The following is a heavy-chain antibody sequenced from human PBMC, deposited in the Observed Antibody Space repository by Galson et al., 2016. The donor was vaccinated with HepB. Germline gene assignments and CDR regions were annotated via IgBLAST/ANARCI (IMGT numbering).Heavy chain of an antibody. V-gene: IGHV3-48*02. CDR2: IGSRSSPI. CDR1: GFTFSSYA. D-gene: IGHD3-22*01. J-gene: IGHJ4*02. CDR3: ARVDEGYYYLIDY. Sequence: SLRLSCAASGFTFSSYALNWVRQAPGKGLGWVSYIGSRSSPIHYADSVKGRFTISRDNAKNSLYLQMNSLRDEDTAVYYCARVDEGYYYLIDYWGQGTLVTVSS.